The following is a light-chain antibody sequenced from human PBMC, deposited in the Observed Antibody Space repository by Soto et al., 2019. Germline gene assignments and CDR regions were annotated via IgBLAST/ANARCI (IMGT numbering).Light chain of an antibody. CDR1: SGSIASNY. J-gene: IGLJ2*01. CDR2: EDN. Sequence: NFMLTQPHSVSESPGKTVTISCTRSSGSIASNYVQWYQQRPGSAPTTVIYEDNQRPSGVPDRFSGSIDSSSNSAALTISRLKAEEEADYYCQSYDRSNPNVVFGGGTKLTVL. CDR3: QSYDRSNPNVV. V-gene: IGLV6-57*04.